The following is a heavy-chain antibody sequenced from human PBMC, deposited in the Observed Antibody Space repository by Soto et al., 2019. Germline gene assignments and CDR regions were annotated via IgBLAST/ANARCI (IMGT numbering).Heavy chain of an antibody. CDR3: ARAGELPYYYYGMDV. J-gene: IGHJ6*02. D-gene: IGHD1-7*01. V-gene: IGHV1-18*01. CDR2: VSGYNGNT. CDR1: GYTFTTSG. Sequence: QVQLVQSGGEVKKPGASVKVSCKASGYTFTTSGVSWVRQAPGQGLEWMGWVSGYNGNTKYEEKSPXXXTXPTDTSTSTAYLELRSLTTDDTAVYYCARAGELPYYYYGMDVWGQGTTVIVSS.